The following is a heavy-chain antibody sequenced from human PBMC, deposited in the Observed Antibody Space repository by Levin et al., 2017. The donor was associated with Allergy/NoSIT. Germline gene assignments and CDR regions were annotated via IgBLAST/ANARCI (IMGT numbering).Heavy chain of an antibody. CDR1: GGSLSSHY. V-gene: IGHV4-4*07. D-gene: IGHD3-16*01. J-gene: IGHJ5*02. Sequence: SQTLSLTCSLSGGSLSSHYWTWIRQPAGKGLEWIGRIHTRGTANYNPSLKSRVTMSVDTSRNQFSLSRISVTAADTAIYDGARQDILQSYDTNNYPPLDAWGQGIPVTVSS. CDR3: ARQDILQSYDTNNYPPLDA. CDR2: IHTRGTA.